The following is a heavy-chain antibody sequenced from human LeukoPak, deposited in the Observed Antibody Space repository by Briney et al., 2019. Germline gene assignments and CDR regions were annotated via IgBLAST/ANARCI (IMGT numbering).Heavy chain of an antibody. Sequence: SETLSLTCAVSGYAISTDKYWAWIRQPPGQGLEWTGGIYHSGSTYYNPSLKSRVTMSVDTSKNQFSLKVSSVTAADTAVYYCARAPRDSSSANYMRRFDYWGQGTLVTVSS. J-gene: IGHJ4*02. D-gene: IGHD3-22*01. CDR1: GYAISTDKY. CDR2: IYHSGST. CDR3: ARAPRDSSSANYMRRFDY. V-gene: IGHV4-38-2*01.